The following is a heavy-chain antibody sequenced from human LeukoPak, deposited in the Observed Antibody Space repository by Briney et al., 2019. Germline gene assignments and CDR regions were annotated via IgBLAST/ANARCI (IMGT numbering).Heavy chain of an antibody. CDR3: ARFLRYSSRWYSLDY. J-gene: IGHJ4*02. Sequence: PSETLSLTCPVSGDSFSSHYWSWIRQPPGKGLEWIGYIYYTGATNYNPSLKSRVTISVDTSKNQFSLTLSSVTAADTAVYYCARFLRYSSRWYSLDYWGQGTLVTVSS. V-gene: IGHV4-59*11. CDR2: IYYTGAT. CDR1: GDSFSSHY. D-gene: IGHD6-13*01.